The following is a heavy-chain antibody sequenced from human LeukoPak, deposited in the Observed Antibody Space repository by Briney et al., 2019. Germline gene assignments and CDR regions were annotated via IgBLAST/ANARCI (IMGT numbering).Heavy chain of an antibody. V-gene: IGHV3-23*01. J-gene: IGHJ4*02. Sequence: PGGSLRLSCAAPGFMFRSYGMSWVRQAPGKGLEWVSAISGSGGSTYYADSVKGRFTISRDNSKNTLYLQMNSLRAEDTAVYYCAKDVAVAGTIDYWGQGTLVTVSS. D-gene: IGHD6-19*01. CDR2: ISGSGGST. CDR3: AKDVAVAGTIDY. CDR1: GFMFRSYG.